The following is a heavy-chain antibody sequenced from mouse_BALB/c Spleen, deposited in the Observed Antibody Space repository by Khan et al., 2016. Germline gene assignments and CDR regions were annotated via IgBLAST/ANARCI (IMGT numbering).Heavy chain of an antibody. Sequence: QIQLVQSGKERKKKGETVKRGGKAVGYTFTDYGMNWVKQAPGKGLKWMGWINTNTGEPTYAEEFKGRFAFSLETSASTAYLQINTLKTSDTATYFCAESTMGFAYWGQGTLVTVSA. CDR3: AESTMGFAY. D-gene: IGHD2-1*01. V-gene: IGHV9-3*02. CDR1: GYTFTDYG. J-gene: IGHJ3*01. CDR2: INTNTGEP.